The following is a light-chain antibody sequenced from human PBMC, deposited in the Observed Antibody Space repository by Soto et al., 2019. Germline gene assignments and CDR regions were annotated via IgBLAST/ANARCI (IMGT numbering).Light chain of an antibody. J-gene: IGKJ4*01. CDR1: QSVLFSSNNQNY. CDR2: LTS. CDR3: QQYYSTPLT. V-gene: IGKV4-1*01. Sequence: DIVMTHSPDSLAVSLGERATINCKSSQSVLFSSNNQNYLAWYQQKPGQPPKLLIYLTSTRESGVPDRFSGSGSVTDFTLTISNLQAEDVAVYFCQQYYSTPLTFGGGTKVQIK.